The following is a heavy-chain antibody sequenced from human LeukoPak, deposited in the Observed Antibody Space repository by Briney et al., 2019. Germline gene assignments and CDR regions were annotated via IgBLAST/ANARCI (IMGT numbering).Heavy chain of an antibody. CDR1: GFTFSDYY. CDR3: ARERYDSSGYYGYYYYYMDV. V-gene: IGHV3-11*01. D-gene: IGHD3-22*01. CDR2: ISSSGTTI. J-gene: IGHJ6*03. Sequence: GGSLRLSCAASGFTFSDYYMSWIRQAPGKGLEWVSYISSSGTTINYADSVKGRFTISRDNAKNSLYLQMNSLRAEDTAVYYCARERYDSSGYYGYYYYYMDVWGKGTTVTISS.